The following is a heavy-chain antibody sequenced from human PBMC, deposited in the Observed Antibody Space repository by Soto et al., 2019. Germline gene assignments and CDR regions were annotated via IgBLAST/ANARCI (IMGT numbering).Heavy chain of an antibody. J-gene: IGHJ4*02. Sequence: GGSLRLSCAVSGFTFRSYWMHWVRQAPGKGLVWVSRINTDGSTTSYADSVKGRFTISRDNAKNTLYLQMNSVRVEDMAVYYCVIDHTGYSDYWGQGTLVTVSS. CDR1: GFTFRSYW. V-gene: IGHV3-74*01. CDR3: VIDHTGYSDY. D-gene: IGHD3-9*01. CDR2: INTDGSTT.